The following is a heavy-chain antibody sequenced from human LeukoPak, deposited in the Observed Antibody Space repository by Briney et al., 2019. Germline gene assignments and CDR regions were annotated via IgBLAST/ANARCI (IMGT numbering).Heavy chain of an antibody. V-gene: IGHV3-21*01. Sequence: PGGSLRLSCAASGFTFSSYSMNWVRQAPGKGLEWVSSISSSSSYIYYADSVKGRFTISRDNAKNSLYLQMNSLRAEDTAVYYCARGWRKYYGSGSFSEPWFDPWGQGTLVTVSS. CDR1: GFTFSSYS. CDR3: ARGWRKYYGSGSFSEPWFDP. J-gene: IGHJ5*02. D-gene: IGHD3-10*01. CDR2: ISSSSSYI.